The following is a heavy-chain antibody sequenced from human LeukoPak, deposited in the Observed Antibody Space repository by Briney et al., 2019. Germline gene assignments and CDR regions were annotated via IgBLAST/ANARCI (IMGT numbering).Heavy chain of an antibody. CDR2: MNPNSGDT. J-gene: IGHJ6*02. D-gene: IGHD3-3*01. CDR1: GYTFTGHD. V-gene: IGHV1-8*01. Sequence: ASVKVSCKASGYTFTGHDINWVRQATGQGREWMGWMNPNSGDTVYAQKFQARLTMTRSTSISTAYMELSSLTSDDTAVYYCARGAIFGVISRGFSMDVWGQGTTVTVSS. CDR3: ARGAIFGVISRGFSMDV.